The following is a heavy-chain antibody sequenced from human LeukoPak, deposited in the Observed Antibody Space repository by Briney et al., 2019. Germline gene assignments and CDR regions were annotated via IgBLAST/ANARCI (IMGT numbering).Heavy chain of an antibody. CDR3: ARLAKLLWFGELDY. V-gene: IGHV1-2*02. D-gene: IGHD3-10*01. CDR2: INPNSGGT. J-gene: IGHJ4*02. Sequence: GASVKVSCKASGYTFTGYYMHWVRQAPGQGLEWMGWINPNSGGTNYAQKFQGRVTMTRDTSISTAYMELSRLRSDDTAVYYCARLAKLLWFGELDYWGQGTLVTVSS. CDR1: GYTFTGYY.